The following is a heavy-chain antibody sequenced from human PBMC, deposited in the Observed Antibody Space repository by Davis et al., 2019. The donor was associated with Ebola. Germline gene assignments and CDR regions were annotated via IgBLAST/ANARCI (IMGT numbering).Heavy chain of an antibody. Sequence: PSETLSLTCIVSGGSISSDFWTWIRQPPGKGLEWIGFISHSGITSYNSSLKSRVTISVDTSMHQFSLRLTSVTATDTALYYCARQTQSMAYGLDIWGQGTSVTVSS. CDR1: GGSISSDF. V-gene: IGHV4-59*08. CDR3: ARQTQSMAYGLDI. J-gene: IGHJ3*02. D-gene: IGHD2/OR15-2a*01. CDR2: ISHSGIT.